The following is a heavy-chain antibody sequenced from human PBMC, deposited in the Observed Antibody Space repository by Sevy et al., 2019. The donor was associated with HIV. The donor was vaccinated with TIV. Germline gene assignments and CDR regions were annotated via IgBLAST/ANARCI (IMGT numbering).Heavy chain of an antibody. D-gene: IGHD2-15*01. CDR2: INHSGST. Sequence: SETLSLTCAVYGGSFSGYYWSWIRQPPGKGLEWIGEINHSGSTNYNPSLKSRVTISVDTSKNQFSLKLSSVTAADTAVYYCARGGIVVVVAATRWFDPWGQGTLVTVSS. V-gene: IGHV4-34*01. CDR3: ARGGIVVVVAATRWFDP. J-gene: IGHJ5*02. CDR1: GGSFSGYY.